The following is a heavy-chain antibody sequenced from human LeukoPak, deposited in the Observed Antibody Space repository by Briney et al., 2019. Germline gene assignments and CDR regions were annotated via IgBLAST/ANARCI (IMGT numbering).Heavy chain of an antibody. CDR1: GGSISSGGYY. J-gene: IGHJ4*02. Sequence: NPSETLSLTCTVSGGSISSGGYYWSWIRQPPGKGLEWIGYIYHSGSTYYNPSLKSRVTISVDRSKNQFSLKLSSVTAADTAVYYCAREGPPRDDFWSGYRYFDYWGQGTLVTVSS. CDR3: AREGPPRDDFWSGYRYFDY. V-gene: IGHV4-30-2*01. CDR2: IYHSGST. D-gene: IGHD3-3*01.